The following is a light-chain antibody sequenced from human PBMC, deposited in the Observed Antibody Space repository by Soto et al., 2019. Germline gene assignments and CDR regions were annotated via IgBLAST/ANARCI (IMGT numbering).Light chain of an antibody. CDR2: AAS. J-gene: IGKJ4*01. V-gene: IGKV3D-15*01. Sequence: EIVLTQSPATLSVSAGERATLSCRAGQSVSSTLAWYQQKPGQTPRLLIYAASTRATGIPDRFSASGSGTEFTLTISSLQSEDFAVYYCQQYNDWPLTFGGGTKVEIK. CDR3: QQYNDWPLT. CDR1: QSVSST.